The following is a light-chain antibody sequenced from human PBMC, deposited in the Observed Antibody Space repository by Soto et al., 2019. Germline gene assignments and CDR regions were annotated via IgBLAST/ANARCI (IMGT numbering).Light chain of an antibody. CDR3: QQYNSYPWT. V-gene: IGKV1-5*03. Sequence: DIQMTQSPSTLSASVGDRVTITCRASQSIIRWLAWFQQKPGKAPNLLIYKASSLESGVPSRFSGSGSGTEFTLTISSLQPDDFATYYCQQYNSYPWTFGQGTKVEIK. J-gene: IGKJ1*01. CDR1: QSIIRW. CDR2: KAS.